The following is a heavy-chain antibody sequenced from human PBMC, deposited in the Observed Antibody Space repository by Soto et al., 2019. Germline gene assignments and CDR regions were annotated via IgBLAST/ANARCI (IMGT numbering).Heavy chain of an antibody. CDR3: AREGRYSYGYFDY. CDR2: IYHSGST. J-gene: IGHJ4*02. Sequence: PSETLSLTCAVSGGSISSGGYSWSWIRQPPGKGLEWIGYIYHSGSTYYNPFLKSRVTISVDRSKNQFSLKLSSVTAADTAVYYCAREGRYSYGYFDYWGQGTLVTDSS. D-gene: IGHD5-18*01. CDR1: GGSISSGGYS. V-gene: IGHV4-30-2*01.